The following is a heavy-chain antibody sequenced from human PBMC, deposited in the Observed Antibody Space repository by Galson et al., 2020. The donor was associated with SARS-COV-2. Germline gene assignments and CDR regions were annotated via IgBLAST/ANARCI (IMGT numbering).Heavy chain of an antibody. CDR3: AKSGGGSPLEVWDY. CDR1: GFTFDDYA. J-gene: IGHJ4*02. CDR2: ISWNSGSI. Sequence: GGSLRLSCAASGFTFDDYAMHWVRQAPGKGLEWVSGISWNSGSIGYADSVKGRFTISRDNAKNSLYLQMNSLRAEDTALYYCAKSGGGSPLEVWDYWGQGTLVTVSS. D-gene: IGHD1-26*01. V-gene: IGHV3-9*01.